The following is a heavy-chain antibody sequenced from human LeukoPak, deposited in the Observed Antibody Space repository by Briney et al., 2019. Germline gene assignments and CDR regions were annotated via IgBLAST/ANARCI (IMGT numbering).Heavy chain of an antibody. CDR1: GFTFSSYA. CDR3: ANPDRRGFYLSVRFDF. CDR2: MTGSGDFT. D-gene: IGHD3-22*01. J-gene: IGHJ4*02. V-gene: IGHV3-23*01. Sequence: GGSLRLSCTTSGFTFSSYAMSGVRQAPGKGLEWVSTMTGSGDFTYYADSVKGRFTVSRDNYKNTLYMHMRRLRDEATAIYSCANPDRRGFYLSVRFDFWGQGTLVTVSS.